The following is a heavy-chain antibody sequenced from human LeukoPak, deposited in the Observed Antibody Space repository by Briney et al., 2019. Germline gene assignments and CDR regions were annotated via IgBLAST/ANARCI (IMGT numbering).Heavy chain of an antibody. J-gene: IGHJ4*02. CDR1: GYSISSGYY. CDR2: IYHSGAT. CDR3: ARFPYYYDSSNSYVRFYLDY. V-gene: IGHV4-38-2*02. Sequence: PSETLSLTCTVSGYSISSGYYWGWIRQPPGKGLEWIGSIYHSGATYYNPSLKSRVTISVDTSKNQFSLKLNSVTAADTAVYYCARFPYYYDSSNSYVRFYLDYWGQGSLITVSS. D-gene: IGHD3-22*01.